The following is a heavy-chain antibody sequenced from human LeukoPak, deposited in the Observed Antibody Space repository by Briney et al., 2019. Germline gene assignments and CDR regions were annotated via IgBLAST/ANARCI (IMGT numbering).Heavy chain of an antibody. CDR3: AKDIANSYGYWYFDL. D-gene: IGHD5-18*01. CDR2: ISWNSGSI. V-gene: IGHV3-9*01. Sequence: GRSLRLSCAASGFTFDGYAMHWGRQAPGKGLEWVSGISWNSGSIGYADSVKGRFTISRDNAKNSLYLQMNSLRAEDTALYYCAKDIANSYGYWYFDLWGRGTLVTVSS. J-gene: IGHJ2*01. CDR1: GFTFDGYA.